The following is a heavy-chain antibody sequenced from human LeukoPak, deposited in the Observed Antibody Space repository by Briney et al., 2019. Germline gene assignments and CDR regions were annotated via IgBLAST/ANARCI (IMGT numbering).Heavy chain of an antibody. CDR3: ARSSVVVPAASGWFDP. J-gene: IGHJ5*02. CDR1: GYTLTELS. D-gene: IGHD2-2*01. V-gene: IGHV1-2*02. CDR2: INPNSGGT. Sequence: ASVKVSCTVSGYTLTELSMHWVRQAPGQGLEWMGWINPNSGGTNYAQKFQGRVTMTRDTSISTAYMELSRLRSDDTAVYYCARSSVVVPAASGWFDPWGQGTLVTVSS.